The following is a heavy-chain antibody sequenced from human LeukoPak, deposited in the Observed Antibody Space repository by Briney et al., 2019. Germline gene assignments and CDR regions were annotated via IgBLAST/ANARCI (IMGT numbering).Heavy chain of an antibody. CDR2: IYSGGNT. CDR1: GFTVSSSY. Sequence: GGSLRLSCAASGFTVSSSYMTWVRQAPGKGLEWVSVIYSGGNTYYTDSVKGRFTISRDNSKNTLHLQMNNLRADDTAVHYCAKTGGPWDWGQGTLVTVSS. J-gene: IGHJ4*02. D-gene: IGHD7-27*01. V-gene: IGHV3-53*01. CDR3: AKTGGPWD.